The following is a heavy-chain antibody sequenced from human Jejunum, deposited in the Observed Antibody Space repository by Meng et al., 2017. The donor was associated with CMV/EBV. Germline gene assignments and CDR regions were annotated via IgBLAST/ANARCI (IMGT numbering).Heavy chain of an antibody. D-gene: IGHD5-12*01. V-gene: IGHV4-34*01. J-gene: IGHJ4*02. Sequence: HLKEGGDGLFKPSEVLSLTCTLSGGSFSAYTWSWIRQAPGKGLEWIAEIDPLRRTNFNPSLKSRVSISRDTSRDQFSLRLNPVTAADTAVYYCATADEYAIKYWGQGTLVTVSS. CDR2: IDPLRRT. CDR1: GGSFSAYT. CDR3: ATADEYAIKY.